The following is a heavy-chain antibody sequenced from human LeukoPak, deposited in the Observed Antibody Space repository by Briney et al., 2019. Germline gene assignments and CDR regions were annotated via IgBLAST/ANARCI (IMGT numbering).Heavy chain of an antibody. V-gene: IGHV4-34*01. D-gene: IGHD5-24*01. CDR3: ARGEDGYNFDY. Sequence: SATLSLTCAVYGGSFSGYYWSWIRQPPGKGLELIGEINHSGSTNYNPSLKSRVTISVDTSKNQFSLKLSSVTAADTAVYYCARGEDGYNFDYWGQGTLVTVSS. CDR2: INHSGST. J-gene: IGHJ4*02. CDR1: GGSFSGYY.